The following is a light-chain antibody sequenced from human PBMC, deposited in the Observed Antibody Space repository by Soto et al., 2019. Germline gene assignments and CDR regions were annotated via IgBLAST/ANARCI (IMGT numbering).Light chain of an antibody. Sequence: DIQMTQSPSSLSASVGDRVTITCRASQDIAHYLAWYQQKPGKVPQVLISSASTLQSGVSSRFTGSGSGTDFTLTITTLQPEDFATYYCQQAYSAPWTFGQGTKV. CDR3: QQAYSAPWT. J-gene: IGKJ1*01. V-gene: IGKV1-27*01. CDR2: SAS. CDR1: QDIAHY.